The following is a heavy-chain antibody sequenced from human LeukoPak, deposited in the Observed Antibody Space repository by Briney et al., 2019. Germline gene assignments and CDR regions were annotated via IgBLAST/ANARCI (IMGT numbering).Heavy chain of an antibody. D-gene: IGHD1-1*01. Sequence: PSETLSLTCTVSGGSISSGSYYWSWIRQPAGKGLEWIGRIYTSGSNSYNPSLKSRVTISVDTSNNQFSLKLSSVTAADTAVYYCARDSGPGTRVSWGQGTLVTVSS. CDR3: ARDSGPGTRVS. CDR1: GGSISSGSYY. CDR2: IYTSGSN. V-gene: IGHV4-61*02. J-gene: IGHJ4*02.